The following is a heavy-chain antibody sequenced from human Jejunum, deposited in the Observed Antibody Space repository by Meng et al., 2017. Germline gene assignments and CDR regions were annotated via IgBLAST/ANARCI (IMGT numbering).Heavy chain of an antibody. D-gene: IGHD1-14*01. CDR1: GGSSSGFY. CDR3: TRGTDRAKSGDY. J-gene: IGHJ4*02. V-gene: IGHV4-34*01. Sequence: QVQLQQWGAGPLKPSETLSLTCAGYGGSSSGFYLSWIRQPPGKGLEWIGEIHPSGSTDYNPSLKSRLTISLDTSKNQFSLSLNSATAADTGIYYCTRGTDRAKSGDYWGQGTLVTVSS. CDR2: IHPSGST.